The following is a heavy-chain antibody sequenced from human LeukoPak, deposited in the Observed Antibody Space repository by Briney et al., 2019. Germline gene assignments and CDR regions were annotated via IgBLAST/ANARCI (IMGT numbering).Heavy chain of an antibody. CDR2: ITPNSGGT. Sequence: GASVRVSCKASGYIFTGYNMHWVRQAPGQGLEWMGWITPNSGGTNYAQKFQGRVAVTRDTSISTAYMELSRLRSDDTAVYFCARIDDYYDSSGRTSWFFDLWGRGTLVTVSS. CDR3: ARIDDYYDSSGRTSWFFDL. CDR1: GYIFTGYN. D-gene: IGHD3-22*01. V-gene: IGHV1-2*02. J-gene: IGHJ2*01.